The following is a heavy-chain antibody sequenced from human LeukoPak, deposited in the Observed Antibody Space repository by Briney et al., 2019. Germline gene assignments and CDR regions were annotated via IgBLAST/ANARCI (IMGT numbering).Heavy chain of an antibody. CDR1: GGSISSYY. CDR3: ARREYFDY. D-gene: IGHD1-26*01. J-gene: IGHJ4*02. Sequence: SETLSLTCTVSGGSISSYYWSWIRQPPGKGLEWIGYIYYSGSTNYNPSLKSRVTISVDTSKNQFSLKLSSVTAADTAVYYCARREYFDYWGQGTLVTVSS. V-gene: IGHV4-59*08. CDR2: IYYSGST.